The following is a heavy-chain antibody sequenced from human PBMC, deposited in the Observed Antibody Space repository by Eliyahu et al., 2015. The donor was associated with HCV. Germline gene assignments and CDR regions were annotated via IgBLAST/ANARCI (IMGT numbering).Heavy chain of an antibody. Sequence: QVQLQESGPGLVKPSETLSLTCTVSGGSIXTYYWSWIRQPPGTGLEWIGYIHYSGSTNYNPSLKXRVTISVDTSKNQFSLNLTSVTAADTAVYYCASGGGGIAVAGTGGWFDPWGQGALVTVSS. CDR2: IHYSGST. V-gene: IGHV4-59*01. CDR3: ASGGGGIAVAGTGGWFDP. J-gene: IGHJ5*02. D-gene: IGHD6-19*01. CDR1: GGSIXTYY.